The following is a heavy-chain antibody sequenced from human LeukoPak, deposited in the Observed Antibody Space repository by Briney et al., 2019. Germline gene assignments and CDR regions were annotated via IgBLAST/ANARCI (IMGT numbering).Heavy chain of an antibody. CDR3: ARGPIWPNYYIDY. CDR2: INPDSGAT. V-gene: IGHV1-2*02. CDR1: GYTLADSF. Sequence: ASVKVSCKTSGYTLADSFMHWVRQAPGQGLEWMGWINPDSGATKYALKFQGRVTVTRDMSISTTFMELSSLRSDDTAVYYCARGPIWPNYYIDYWGQGTLVTVSS. D-gene: IGHD2-8*01. J-gene: IGHJ4*02.